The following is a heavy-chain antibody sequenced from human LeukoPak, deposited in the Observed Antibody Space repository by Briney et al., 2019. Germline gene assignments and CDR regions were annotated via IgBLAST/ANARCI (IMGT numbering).Heavy chain of an antibody. Sequence: PGGSLRLSCAAYGFTFSSYGMHWVRQAPGKGLEWVAFIRYDGSNKYYADSVKGRFTISRDNSKNTLYLQMNSLRAEDTAVYYCAKDDYGDATDYMDVWGKGTTVTISS. J-gene: IGHJ6*03. V-gene: IGHV3-30*02. D-gene: IGHD4-17*01. CDR2: IRYDGSNK. CDR1: GFTFSSYG. CDR3: AKDDYGDATDYMDV.